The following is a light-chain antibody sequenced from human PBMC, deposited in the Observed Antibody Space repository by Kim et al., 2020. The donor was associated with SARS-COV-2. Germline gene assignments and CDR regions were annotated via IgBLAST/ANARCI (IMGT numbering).Light chain of an antibody. CDR3: QQYSTFPLT. J-gene: IGKJ4*01. Sequence: INNHLARFQQKSGKAPKSLIYAASTLQGGVPSRFSGSGFGTDFTLTISSLQPEDFATYYCQQYSTFPLTFGGGTKVDIK. CDR1: INNH. V-gene: IGKV1-16*01. CDR2: AAS.